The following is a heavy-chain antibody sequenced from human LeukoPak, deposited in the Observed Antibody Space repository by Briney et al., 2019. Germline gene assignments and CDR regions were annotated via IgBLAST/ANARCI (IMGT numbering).Heavy chain of an antibody. J-gene: IGHJ4*02. D-gene: IGHD3-9*01. CDR2: INHSGST. CDR1: GGSFSGYY. Sequence: SETLSLTCAVYGGSFSGYYWSWIRQPPGKGLEWIGEINHSGSTNYNPSLKSRVTISVDTSKNQFSLKLSSVTAADTAVYYCARALLSYYDILTGYQYYFDYWGQGTLITVSS. V-gene: IGHV4-34*01. CDR3: ARALLSYYDILTGYQYYFDY.